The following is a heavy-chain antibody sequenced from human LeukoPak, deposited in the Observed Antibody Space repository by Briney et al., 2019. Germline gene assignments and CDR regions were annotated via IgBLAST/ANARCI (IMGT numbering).Heavy chain of an antibody. Sequence: GVLRLSCAASGFTFSSYAMSWVRQAPGKGLEWVSAISGSGGSTYYADSVKGRFTISRDNSKNTLYLQMNSLGAEDTAVYYCAKDRDLVGATVDYWGQGTLVTVSS. D-gene: IGHD1-26*01. CDR3: AKDRDLVGATVDY. CDR1: GFTFSSYA. V-gene: IGHV3-23*01. CDR2: ISGSGGST. J-gene: IGHJ4*02.